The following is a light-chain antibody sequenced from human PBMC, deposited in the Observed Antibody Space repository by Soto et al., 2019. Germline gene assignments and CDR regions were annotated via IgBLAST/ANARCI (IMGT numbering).Light chain of an antibody. Sequence: ETVMTQSPATLSVSPGERATLSCRASQSVSSCLALYQQQHGQAPRLLLYGPSTRATGIPARFSGSGSGTEFTLTISSLQSEDFAVYYCQQYHNWPLTFGRGTKVEIK. CDR1: QSVSSC. V-gene: IGKV3-15*01. CDR3: QQYHNWPLT. CDR2: GPS. J-gene: IGKJ4*01.